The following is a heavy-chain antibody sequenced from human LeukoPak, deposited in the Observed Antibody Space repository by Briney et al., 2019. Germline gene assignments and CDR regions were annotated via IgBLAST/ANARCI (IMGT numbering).Heavy chain of an antibody. J-gene: IGHJ4*02. CDR2: INWNGGST. D-gene: IGHD3-9*01. V-gene: IGHV3-20*04. Sequence: PGGSLRLSCAASGFTFDDYGMSWVRPAPGKGLEWVSGINWNGGSTGYEDSVKGRFTISRDNAKNSLYLQMNSLRAEDTALYYCAREDYDILTGYSGITYWGQGTLVTVSS. CDR1: GFTFDDYG. CDR3: AREDYDILTGYSGITY.